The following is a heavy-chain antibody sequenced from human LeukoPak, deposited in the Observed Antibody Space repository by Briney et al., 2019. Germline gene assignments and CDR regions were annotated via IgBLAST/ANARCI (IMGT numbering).Heavy chain of an antibody. CDR3: VIGVGWQPDY. Sequence: SETLSLTCTVSGGSISSYYWSWIRQPPGKGLEWIGYIYYSGSTNYNPSLKSRVTISVDTSKNQFSLQLRSVTAADTAVYYCVIGVGWQPDYWGQGALVTVSS. CDR2: IYYSGST. CDR1: GGSISSYY. D-gene: IGHD2-15*01. V-gene: IGHV4-59*01. J-gene: IGHJ4*02.